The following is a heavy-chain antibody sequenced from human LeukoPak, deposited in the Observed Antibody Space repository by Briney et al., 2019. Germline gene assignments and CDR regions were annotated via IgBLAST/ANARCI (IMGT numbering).Heavy chain of an antibody. CDR2: ISAYNGNT. D-gene: IGHD2-2*01. CDR1: GYTFTSYG. CDR3: ARDDIVVVPAAMLDY. Sequence: GASVKVACKASGYTFTSYGISWVRQAPGQGLEWMGWISAYNGNTNYAQKLQGRVTMTTDTSTSTAYMELRSLRSDDTAVYYCARDDIVVVPAAMLDYWGQGTLVTVSS. V-gene: IGHV1-18*01. J-gene: IGHJ4*02.